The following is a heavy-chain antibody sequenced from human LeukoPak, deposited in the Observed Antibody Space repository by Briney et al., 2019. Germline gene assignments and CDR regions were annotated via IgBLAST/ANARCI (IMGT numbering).Heavy chain of an antibody. D-gene: IGHD1/OR15-1a*01. CDR2: INTNTGNP. V-gene: IGHV7-4-1*02. Sequence: ASVKVSCKASGYTFTSYAMNWVRQAPGQGLEWMGWINTNTGNPTYAQGFTGRFVFSLDTSVSTAYLQISSLKAEDTAVYYCAREAVMPVAPVKIGTSDRPLYEYYGLDVWGQGTTVTVS. CDR3: AREAVMPVAPVKIGTSDRPLYEYYGLDV. CDR1: GYTFTSYA. J-gene: IGHJ6*02.